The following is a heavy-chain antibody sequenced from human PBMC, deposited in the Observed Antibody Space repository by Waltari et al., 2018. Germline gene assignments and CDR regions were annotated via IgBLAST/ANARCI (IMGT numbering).Heavy chain of an antibody. D-gene: IGHD1-1*01. V-gene: IGHV4-39*02. CDR3: AKHGITTTNWSKTSHSWFGP. CDR2: VDYNGDT. Sequence: QLQLLESGPGLVKPSETLSLTCAVSGDSINSDIYYWAWIRQPPGKGLEWIGSVDYNGDTYYNPSLKSRVTISADASRNRVSLGLSSVTAADTGFYYCAKHGITTTNWSKTSHSWFGPWGQGILVTVSS. J-gene: IGHJ5*02. CDR1: GDSINSDIYY.